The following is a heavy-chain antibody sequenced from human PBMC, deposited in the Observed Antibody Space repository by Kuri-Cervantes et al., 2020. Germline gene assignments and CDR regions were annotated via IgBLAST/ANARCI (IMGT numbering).Heavy chain of an antibody. J-gene: IGHJ3*02. D-gene: IGHD2-15*01. CDR2: ISWNSGSI. V-gene: IGHV3-9*01. CDR1: GFTFDDYA. Sequence: GGSLRLSCAASGFTFDDYAMHWVRQAPGRGLEWVSGISWNSGSIGYADSVKGRFTISRDNAKNSLYLRMNSLRAEDTALYYCAKDIIEGIVVVVAATSAFDIWGQGTMVTVSS. CDR3: AKDIIEGIVVVVAATSAFDI.